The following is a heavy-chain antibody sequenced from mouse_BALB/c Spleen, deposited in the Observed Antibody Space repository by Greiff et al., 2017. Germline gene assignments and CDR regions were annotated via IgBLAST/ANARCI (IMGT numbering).Heavy chain of an antibody. V-gene: IGHV1-69*02. Sequence: QVQLQQPGAELVRPGASVKLSCKASGYTFTSYWINWVKQRPGQGLEWIGNIYPSGSYTNYNQKFKDKATLTVDKSSSTAYMQLSSPTSEDSAVYYCTRYRLHWYFDVWGAGTTVTVSS. CDR3: TRYRLHWYFDV. J-gene: IGHJ1*01. CDR2: IYPSGSYT. CDR1: GYTFTSYW.